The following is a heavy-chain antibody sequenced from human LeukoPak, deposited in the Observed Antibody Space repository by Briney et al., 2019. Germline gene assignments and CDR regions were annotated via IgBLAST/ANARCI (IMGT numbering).Heavy chain of an antibody. Sequence: ASVKVSCKASGYTFTGYYMHWVRQAPGQGLEWMGWINPNSGGTNYAQKFQGRVTMTRDTSISTAYMELSGLRSDDTAVYYCARTGFYDILTDFDYWGQGTLVTVSS. CDR3: ARTGFYDILTDFDY. D-gene: IGHD3-9*01. V-gene: IGHV1-2*02. CDR1: GYTFTGYY. CDR2: INPNSGGT. J-gene: IGHJ4*02.